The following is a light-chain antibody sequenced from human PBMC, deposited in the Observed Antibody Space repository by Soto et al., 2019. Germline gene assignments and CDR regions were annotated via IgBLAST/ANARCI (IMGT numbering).Light chain of an antibody. CDR2: AAS. Sequence: DIQITQSPYTLSASLGYRITLTCRASESINNWVAWYQQKPGKAPKLLIYAASSLQSGVPSRFSGSGSGTEFTLTISSLQPDDFATYYCQHYNSYSEAFGQGAKVDIK. V-gene: IGKV1-5*01. CDR1: ESINNW. CDR3: QHYNSYSEA. J-gene: IGKJ1*01.